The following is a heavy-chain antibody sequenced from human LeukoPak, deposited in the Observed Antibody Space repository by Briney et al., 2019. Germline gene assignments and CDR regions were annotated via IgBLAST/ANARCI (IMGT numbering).Heavy chain of an antibody. CDR3: AREMSRMFAFDI. CDR2: ISRGGGAYT. Sequence: GGSLRLSCAASGFTFCTYDMYWIRQAPGKGLECVSSISRGGGAYTYYADSVKGRFTISRDDSRNTLYLQMNSLRAEDTAVYYCAREMSRMFAFDIWGQGTMVTVSS. CDR1: GFTFCTYD. J-gene: IGHJ3*02. V-gene: IGHV3-23*01. D-gene: IGHD1-14*01.